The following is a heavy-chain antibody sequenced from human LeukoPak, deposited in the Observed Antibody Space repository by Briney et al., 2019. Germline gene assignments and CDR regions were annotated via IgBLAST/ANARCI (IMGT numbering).Heavy chain of an antibody. V-gene: IGHV3-23*01. CDR3: AKGLPHYYDSSGWWDY. J-gene: IGHJ4*02. Sequence: GGSLRLSCAASGFTFSSYAMSWVRQAPGKGLEWVSAISGSGGSTYYADSVKGRFTISRDNSKNTLYPQMNSLRAEDTAVYYCAKGLPHYYDSSGWWDYWGQGTLVTVSS. D-gene: IGHD3-22*01. CDR2: ISGSGGST. CDR1: GFTFSSYA.